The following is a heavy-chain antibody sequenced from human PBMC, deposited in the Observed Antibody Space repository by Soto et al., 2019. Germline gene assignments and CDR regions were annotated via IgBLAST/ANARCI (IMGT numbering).Heavy chain of an antibody. Sequence: SETLSLTCTVSGGSISSYYWSWIRQPPGKGLEWIGYIYYSGSTNYNPSLKSRVTISVDTSKNQFSLKLSSVTAADTAVYYCARHYDFWSGSPRNPFDLWGQGTLVTVSS. V-gene: IGHV4-59*01. D-gene: IGHD3-3*01. CDR3: ARHYDFWSGSPRNPFDL. CDR2: IYYSGST. CDR1: GGSISSYY. J-gene: IGHJ5*02.